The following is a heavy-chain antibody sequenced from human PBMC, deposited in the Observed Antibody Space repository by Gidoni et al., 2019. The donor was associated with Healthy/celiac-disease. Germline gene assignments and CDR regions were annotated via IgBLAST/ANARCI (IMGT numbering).Heavy chain of an antibody. D-gene: IGHD6-13*01. CDR2: INHSGST. CDR1: GGSFSGYY. J-gene: IGHJ5*02. Sequence: QVQLQQWGAGLLKPSETLSLTCAVYGGSFSGYYWSWIRQPPGKGLEWIGEINHSGSTNYNPSLKSRVTISVYTSKNQFSLKLSSVTAADTAVYYCARWAAAGYNWFDPWGQGTLVTVSS. CDR3: ARWAAAGYNWFDP. V-gene: IGHV4-34*01.